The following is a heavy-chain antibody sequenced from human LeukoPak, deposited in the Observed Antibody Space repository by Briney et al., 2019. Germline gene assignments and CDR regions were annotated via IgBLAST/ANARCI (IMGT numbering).Heavy chain of an antibody. CDR2: IYYSGST. Sequence: SETLSLTCTVSGGSISSYYWSWIRQPPGKGLEWIGYIYYSGSTNYNPSLKSRVTISVDTSKNQFSLKLSSVTAADTAVYFCARAGIAVAFDYWGQGTLVTVSS. CDR3: ARAGIAVAFDY. D-gene: IGHD6-19*01. CDR1: GGSISSYY. V-gene: IGHV4-59*01. J-gene: IGHJ4*02.